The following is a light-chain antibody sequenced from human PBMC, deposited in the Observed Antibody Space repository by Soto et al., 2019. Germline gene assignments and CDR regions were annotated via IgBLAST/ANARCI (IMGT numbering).Light chain of an antibody. V-gene: IGKV3-11*01. Sequence: EIVLTQSPATLSLSPGERATLSCRASQSVSSYLAWYQQKPGQAPRILIYDESNRATGIPDRFSGSGSGTDLTLTISSLEPEDFAVYYCQKRSNWPPTCGPGTKVDIK. CDR1: QSVSSY. J-gene: IGKJ3*01. CDR3: QKRSNWPPT. CDR2: DES.